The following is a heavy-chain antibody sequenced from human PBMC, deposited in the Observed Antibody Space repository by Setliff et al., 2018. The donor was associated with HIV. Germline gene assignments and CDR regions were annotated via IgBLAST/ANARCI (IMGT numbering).Heavy chain of an antibody. CDR2: IYHSGTT. J-gene: IGHJ4*02. V-gene: IGHV4-38-2*01. Sequence: LSLTCAVSGYSISGGYYWGWIRQPPGKGLEWTGSIYHSGTTYYNPSLKSRVTISLDTSKNQFSLKLSSVTASDTAVFYCARQGDPVYGGSSGVFDCWGQGTLVTVSS. D-gene: IGHD2-15*01. CDR1: GYSISGGYY. CDR3: ARQGDPVYGGSSGVFDC.